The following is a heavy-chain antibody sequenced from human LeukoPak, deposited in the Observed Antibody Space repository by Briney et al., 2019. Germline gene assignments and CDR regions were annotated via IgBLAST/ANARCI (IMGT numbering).Heavy chain of an antibody. Sequence: GGSLRLSCAASAFIFSNYWMTWVRQAPGKGLEGVANIKQDGSEKYYVDSVKGRFTISRDNAKNSLYLQMNSLIAEDTAVYYCARGDFSDYGDYVDAFDIWGQGTMVTVSS. CDR2: IKQDGSEK. CDR3: ARGDFSDYGDYVDAFDI. D-gene: IGHD4-17*01. CDR1: AFIFSNYW. V-gene: IGHV3-7*01. J-gene: IGHJ3*02.